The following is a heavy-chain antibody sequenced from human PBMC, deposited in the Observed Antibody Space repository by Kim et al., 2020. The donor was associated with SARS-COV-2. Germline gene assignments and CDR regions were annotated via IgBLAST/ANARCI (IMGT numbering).Heavy chain of an antibody. CDR2: ISPYGGST. Sequence: GGSLRLSCSDSEFNFRDYSMHWVRQAPGKGPEYVSAISPYGGSTYYADSVKGRFTISRDNAKNTLYLQMSSLRVEDTAVYYCIFNNYIDYYWGHGTLVTVSS. CDR3: IFNNYIDYY. D-gene: IGHD4-4*01. CDR1: EFNFRDYS. J-gene: IGHJ4*01. V-gene: IGHV3-64D*09.